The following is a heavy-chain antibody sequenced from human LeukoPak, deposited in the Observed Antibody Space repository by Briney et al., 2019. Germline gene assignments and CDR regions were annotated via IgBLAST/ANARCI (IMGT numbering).Heavy chain of an antibody. Sequence: PSQTLSLTCTVSGDPISSGDYYWRWIRQPPGKGLECFGYIYYSGRTYYNPYLKSRVTISVDTSKNQFYLKLSSVTAADTAVYYCARAAVESYFDWLSTTRYYFDYWGQGTLVTVSS. CDR1: GDPISSGDYY. V-gene: IGHV4-30-4*01. CDR2: IYYSGRT. D-gene: IGHD3-9*01. CDR3: ARAAVESYFDWLSTTRYYFDY. J-gene: IGHJ4*02.